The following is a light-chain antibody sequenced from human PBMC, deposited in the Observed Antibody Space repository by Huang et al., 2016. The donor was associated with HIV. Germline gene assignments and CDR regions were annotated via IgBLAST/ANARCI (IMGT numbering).Light chain of an antibody. CDR1: QGIRND. Sequence: AIQMTQSPSSCSASVGDRVTIPCRASQGIRNDLGWYQQKPGKAPKLLVYAASSLQMGVPSRFSGSGSGTDFTLTISSLQPEDFATYYCLQDYNYTFTFGPGTKVDIK. CDR3: LQDYNYTFT. J-gene: IGKJ3*01. V-gene: IGKV1-6*01. CDR2: AAS.